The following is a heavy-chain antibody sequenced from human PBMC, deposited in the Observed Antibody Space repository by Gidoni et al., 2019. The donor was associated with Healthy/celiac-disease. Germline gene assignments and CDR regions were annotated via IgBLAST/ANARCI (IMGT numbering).Heavy chain of an antibody. Sequence: EVQLVESGGGLVQPGGSPRLSCAASGFTFSSYEMNWVRQAPGKGLEWVSYISSSGSTIYYADSVKGRFTISRDNAKNSLYLQMNSLRAEDTAVYYCARLGIAVAGSYDAFDIWGQGTMVTVSS. V-gene: IGHV3-48*03. CDR2: ISSSGSTI. J-gene: IGHJ3*02. D-gene: IGHD6-19*01. CDR3: ARLGIAVAGSYDAFDI. CDR1: GFTFSSYE.